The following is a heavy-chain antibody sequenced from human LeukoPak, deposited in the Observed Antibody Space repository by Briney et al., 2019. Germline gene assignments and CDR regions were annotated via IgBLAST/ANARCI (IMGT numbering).Heavy chain of an antibody. Sequence: GASVNLSCNASGYTFTSYGISWVRQAPGPGLGWMGLISAYNGNTNYAQKLQGRVTMTTDTSTSTAYMELRSLRSDATAVYYCARDLRGYYGAGSYLLFDPWGQGTLVTVSS. V-gene: IGHV1-18*01. J-gene: IGHJ5*02. CDR3: ARDLRGYYGAGSYLLFDP. CDR1: GYTFTSYG. D-gene: IGHD3-10*01. CDR2: ISAYNGNT.